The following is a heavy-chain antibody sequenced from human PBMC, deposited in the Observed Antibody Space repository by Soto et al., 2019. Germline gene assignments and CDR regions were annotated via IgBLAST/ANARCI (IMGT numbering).Heavy chain of an antibody. J-gene: IGHJ4*02. CDR1: GGSISSYY. D-gene: IGHD2-21*01. Sequence: SETLSLTCTVSGGSISSYYWSWIRQPPGKGLEWIGYIYYSGSTNYNPSLKSRVTISVDTSKNQFSLKLSSVTAADTAVYYCATFLVGAEGFYFHYWGQGTMVTV. V-gene: IGHV4-59*01. CDR3: ATFLVGAEGFYFHY. CDR2: IYYSGST.